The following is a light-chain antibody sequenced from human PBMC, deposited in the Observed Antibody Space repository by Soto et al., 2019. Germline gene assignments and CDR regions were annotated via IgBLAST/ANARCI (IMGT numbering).Light chain of an antibody. CDR2: EVS. J-gene: IGLJ2*01. V-gene: IGLV2-14*01. CDR3: SSYTSSNTPV. CDR1: SSDVGGYNY. Sequence: QSALTQPASVSGSPGQPITISCTGTSSDVGGYNYVSWYQQHPGKAPKLMISEVSNRPSGVSNRFSGSKSGNTASLTISGLQAEDEADYYCSSYTSSNTPVFGGGTKVTVL.